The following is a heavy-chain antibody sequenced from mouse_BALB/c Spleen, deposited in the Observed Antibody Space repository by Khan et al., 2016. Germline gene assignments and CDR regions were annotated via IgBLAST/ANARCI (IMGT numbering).Heavy chain of an antibody. V-gene: IGHV1S136*01. CDR3: ARSHDYAWCAY. J-gene: IGHJ3*01. Sequence: VQLKQSGPELVKPGASVKMSCKASGYTFTSYVMHWVKQKPGQGLEWIGYINPYNDGTKYNDQFKGKATLTSDKSSSNAYMELSSLTCEDSAVYYCARSHDYAWCAYWGQGTLVTVSA. CDR1: GYTFTSYV. CDR2: INPYNDGT. D-gene: IGHD2-4*01.